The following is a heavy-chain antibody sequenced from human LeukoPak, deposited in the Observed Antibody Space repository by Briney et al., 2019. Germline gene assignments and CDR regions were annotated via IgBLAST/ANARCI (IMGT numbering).Heavy chain of an antibody. Sequence: GGSLRLSCAASGFTFSSYSMNWLRQAPGKGLEWVSSISSSSTYIYYADSVKGRFTISRDNSKNTLYLQMNSLRAEDTAVYYCVKADSGYDLLFDYWGQGTLVTVSS. CDR1: GFTFSSYS. CDR2: ISSSSTYI. V-gene: IGHV3-21*04. J-gene: IGHJ4*02. D-gene: IGHD5-12*01. CDR3: VKADSGYDLLFDY.